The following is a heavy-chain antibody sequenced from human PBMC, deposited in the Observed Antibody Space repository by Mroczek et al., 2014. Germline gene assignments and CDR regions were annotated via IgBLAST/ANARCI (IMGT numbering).Heavy chain of an antibody. CDR2: IYSDDSGTST. V-gene: IGHV3-66*01. CDR3: ARDSSSWXNDY. CDR1: GFIVSSNY. Sequence: VQLVQSGGGLVQPGGSLRLSCAASGFIVSSNYMSWVRQAPGKGLEWVSIIYSDDSGTSTYYTDSVKGRFTISRDNSKNTLYLQMNSLRAEDTAVYYCARDSSSWXNDYWGQGTLVTVSS. D-gene: IGHD6-13*01. J-gene: IGHJ4*02.